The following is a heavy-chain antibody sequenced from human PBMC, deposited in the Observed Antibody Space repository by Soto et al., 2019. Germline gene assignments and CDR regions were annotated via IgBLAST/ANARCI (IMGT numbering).Heavy chain of an antibody. Sequence: QVQLVQSGSEVKKPGSSVKVSCKSSGGTFSSYTISWVRQAPGQGREWMGRIIPILGIANYAQKLQGRVTITEDKFSSTAYGELSSMSAEYAAVYYCASDQDGGSVCSCYVFGYWGQGTLVTVSS. V-gene: IGHV1-69*02. CDR2: IIPILGIA. D-gene: IGHD2-15*01. J-gene: IGHJ4*02. CDR1: GGTFSSYT. CDR3: ASDQDGGSVCSCYVFGY.